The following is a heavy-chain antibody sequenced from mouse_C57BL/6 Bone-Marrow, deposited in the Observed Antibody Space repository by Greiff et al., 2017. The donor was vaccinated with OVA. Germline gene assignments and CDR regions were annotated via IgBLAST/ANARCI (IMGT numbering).Heavy chain of an antibody. Sequence: EVQLVESGGGLVQPKGSLKLSCAASGFTFNTYAMHWVRQAPGKGLEWVARIRSKSSNYETYYADSVKDRFTISRDDSQSMLYLQMNNLITEDRARYYCVRESYYYGSSYFHFDYWGQGTTLTVSS. CDR1: GFTFNTYA. V-gene: IGHV10-3*01. D-gene: IGHD1-1*01. J-gene: IGHJ2*01. CDR3: VRESYYYGSSYFHFDY. CDR2: IRSKSSNYET.